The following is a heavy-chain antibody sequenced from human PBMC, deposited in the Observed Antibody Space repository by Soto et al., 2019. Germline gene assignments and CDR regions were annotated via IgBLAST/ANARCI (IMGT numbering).Heavy chain of an antibody. J-gene: IGHJ4*02. V-gene: IGHV4-30-2*01. D-gene: IGHD6-19*01. Sequence: QLQLQESGSGLVKPSQTLSLTCAVSGGSISSGGYSWSWIRQPPGKGLEWIGYIYHSGSTYYNPSLKIRGTISVARSQNKFALKRRSVTAADTAVYSWASAGGLGEVAVGCWGQGTRVTVSS. CDR3: ASAGGLGEVAVGC. CDR1: GGSISSGGYS. CDR2: IYHSGST.